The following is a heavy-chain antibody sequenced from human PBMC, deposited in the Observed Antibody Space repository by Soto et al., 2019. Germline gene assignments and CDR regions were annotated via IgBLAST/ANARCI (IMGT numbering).Heavy chain of an antibody. Sequence: EVQLVESGGDLVQPGGSLRLSCAASGFTFSDYDMHWVRQVTGKGLEWVSTISTAGDTYYPGSVKCRFTISRENANNAMFLQMNSLRADDTAVYYCARGRDAGLYYFDYWGQGTLVTVSS. CDR1: GFTFSDYD. J-gene: IGHJ4*02. CDR3: ARGRDAGLYYFDY. D-gene: IGHD2-2*01. V-gene: IGHV3-13*01. CDR2: ISTAGDT.